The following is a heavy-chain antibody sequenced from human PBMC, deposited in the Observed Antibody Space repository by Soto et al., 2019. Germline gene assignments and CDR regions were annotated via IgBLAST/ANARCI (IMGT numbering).Heavy chain of an antibody. CDR2: ITWDGDST. Sequence: PGGSLRLSCAGSGFTFEDHTMHWVRQVPGKGLEWVSLITWDGDSTFYTDSVKGRFTISRDNTDRSLFLQMDSLRIEDTALYYCAKEKNRIFDYWGQGTLVTVYS. CDR1: GFTFEDHT. CDR3: AKEKNRIFDY. J-gene: IGHJ4*02. V-gene: IGHV3-43*01.